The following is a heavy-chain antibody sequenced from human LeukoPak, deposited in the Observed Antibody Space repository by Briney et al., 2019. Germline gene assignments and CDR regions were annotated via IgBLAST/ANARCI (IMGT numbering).Heavy chain of an antibody. V-gene: IGHV4-39*01. J-gene: IGHJ5*02. Sequence: PSETLSLTCTVSGGSLSSSSYYWGWIRQPPGKGLEWIGSIYYSGSTYYNPSLKSRVAISVDTSKNQFSLKLSSVTAADTAVYYCARLGTAAAGIPYNWFDPWGQGTLVTVSS. D-gene: IGHD6-13*01. CDR1: GGSLSSSSYY. CDR2: IYYSGST. CDR3: ARLGTAAAGIPYNWFDP.